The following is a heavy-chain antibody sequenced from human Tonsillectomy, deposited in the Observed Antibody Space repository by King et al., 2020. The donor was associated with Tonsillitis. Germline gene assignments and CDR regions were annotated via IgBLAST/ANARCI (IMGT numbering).Heavy chain of an antibody. CDR2: IWYYVSNK. J-gene: IGHJ3*02. Sequence: HVQLVESGGGVVQPGRSLRLSCAASGVTFSSYGMHWARQAPGKGLEWVAAIWYYVSNKYYVDSVKGRFSISRDNSKNILYLQMDRLRAEDTAMYHCARSIQSANSDAFDIWGQGTMVTVSS. V-gene: IGHV3-33*01. D-gene: IGHD2/OR15-2a*01. CDR1: GVTFSSYG. CDR3: ARSIQSANSDAFDI.